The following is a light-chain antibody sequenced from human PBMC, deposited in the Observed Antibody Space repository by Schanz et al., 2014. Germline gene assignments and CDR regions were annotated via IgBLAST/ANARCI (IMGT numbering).Light chain of an antibody. CDR2: DAS. CDR1: EDISNY. J-gene: IGKJ3*01. Sequence: DIRLTQSPSSLSASVGDRVTITCQASEDISNYLNWYQQKPGKAPKLLIYDASNLETGVPSRFSGGGSGTDFTFTISTLQPEDIATYYCQQYDNLLEGIFGPGTKVDIK. CDR3: QQYDNLLEGI. V-gene: IGKV1-33*01.